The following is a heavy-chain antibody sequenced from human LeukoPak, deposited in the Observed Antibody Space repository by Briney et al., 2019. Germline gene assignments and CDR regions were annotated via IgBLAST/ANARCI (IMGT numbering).Heavy chain of an antibody. V-gene: IGHV3-49*04. CDR2: IRSNAYGGTT. J-gene: IGHJ6*04. CDR3: TRDLKNLGNYYYYGMDV. D-gene: IGHD1-7*01. CDR1: GFTFGDYA. Sequence: GGSLRLSCTASGFTFGDYAMSWVRQAPGKGLEWVGFIRSNAYGGTTEYAASVKVRFTISRDDSKSIAYLQMNSLKTEDTAVYYCTRDLKNLGNYYYYGMDVWGKGTTVTVSS.